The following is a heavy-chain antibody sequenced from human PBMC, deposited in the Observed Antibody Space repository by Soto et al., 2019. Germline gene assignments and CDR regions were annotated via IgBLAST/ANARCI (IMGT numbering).Heavy chain of an antibody. CDR3: ARDPSPYTSGWYGIDF. J-gene: IGHJ4*01. V-gene: IGHV3-30*04. Sequence: GGSLRLSCAASGFMFSAYAMLWVRQAPGKGLEWVAAIPYDGTNKYYADSIKGRFTISRDNSANTLFLQVNSLRREDTAMYYCARDPSPYTSGWYGIDFWGHGTLVTVSS. CDR2: IPYDGTNK. CDR1: GFMFSAYA. D-gene: IGHD6-19*01.